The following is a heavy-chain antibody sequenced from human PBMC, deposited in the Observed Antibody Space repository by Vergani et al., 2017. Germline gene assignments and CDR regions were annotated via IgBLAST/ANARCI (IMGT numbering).Heavy chain of an antibody. Sequence: EVQLVESGGGLVQPGRSLRLSCTASGFTFGDYAMSWFRQAPGKGLEWVGFIRSKAYGGTTEYAASVKGRFTISRDDSKSIAYLQMNSLKTEDTAVYYCTRAPVYCSSTSCYIFDYWGQGTLVTVSS. CDR1: GFTFGDYA. CDR3: TRAPVYCSSTSCYIFDY. D-gene: IGHD2-2*01. CDR2: IRSKAYGGTT. J-gene: IGHJ4*02. V-gene: IGHV3-49*03.